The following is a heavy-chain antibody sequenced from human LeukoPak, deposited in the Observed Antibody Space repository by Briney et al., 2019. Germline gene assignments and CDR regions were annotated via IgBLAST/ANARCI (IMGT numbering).Heavy chain of an antibody. D-gene: IGHD3-22*01. J-gene: IGHJ5*02. Sequence: ASVKVSCKASGYTFTSYYMHWVRQAPGQGLEWMGIINPSGGSTSYAQKFQGRVTMTRDTSTSTVYMELSSLRSEDTAVYYCARDRLPNYYDSSGRDWFDPWGQGTLVTVS. V-gene: IGHV1-46*01. CDR1: GYTFTSYY. CDR3: ARDRLPNYYDSSGRDWFDP. CDR2: INPSGGST.